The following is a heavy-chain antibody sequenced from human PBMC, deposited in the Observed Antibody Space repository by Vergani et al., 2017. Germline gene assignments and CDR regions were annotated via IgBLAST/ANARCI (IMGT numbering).Heavy chain of an antibody. V-gene: IGHV3-30-3*01. CDR2: ISYDGSNK. CDR3: ARDRGYCSSTSCPNPYYYYYMDV. Sequence: QVQLVESGGGVVQPGRSLRLSCAASGFTFSSYAMHWVRQAPGKGLEGVAVISYDGSNKYYADSVKGRFTISRDNSKNTLYLQMNSLRAEDTAVYYCARDRGYCSSTSCPNPYYYYYMDVWGKGTTVTVSS. D-gene: IGHD2-2*01. CDR1: GFTFSSYA. J-gene: IGHJ6*03.